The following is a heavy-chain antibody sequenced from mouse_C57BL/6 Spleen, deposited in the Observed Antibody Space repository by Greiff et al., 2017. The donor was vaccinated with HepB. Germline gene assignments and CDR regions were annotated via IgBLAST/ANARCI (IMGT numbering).Heavy chain of an antibody. CDR1: GYTFTSYW. CDR3: ARSRGYYGSSYESDAMDY. V-gene: IGHV1-64*01. Sequence: QVQLQQPGAELVKPGASVKLSCKASGYTFTSYWMHWVKQRPGQGLEWIGMIHPNSGSTNYTEKFKSKATLTVDTSSSTAYMQLSSLTSEDYAVYYCARSRGYYGSSYESDAMDYWGQGTSVTVAS. D-gene: IGHD1-1*01. CDR2: IHPNSGST. J-gene: IGHJ4*01.